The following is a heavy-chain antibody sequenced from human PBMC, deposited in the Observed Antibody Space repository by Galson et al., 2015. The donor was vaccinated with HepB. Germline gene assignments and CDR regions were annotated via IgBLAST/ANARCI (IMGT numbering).Heavy chain of an antibody. CDR2: VSYDGSNK. V-gene: IGHV3-30*04. D-gene: IGHD3-3*01. CDR1: GFTFSTYA. J-gene: IGHJ4*02. Sequence: SLRLSCAASGFTFSTYAMHWVRQAPGKELEWAAVVSYDGSNKYYADSVKGRFTVSRDNSKNTLYLQMISLRAEDTAVYYCARGGVDYDFWSGYPHLDGHFESWGQGTLVTVSS. CDR3: ARGGVDYDFWSGYPHLDGHFES.